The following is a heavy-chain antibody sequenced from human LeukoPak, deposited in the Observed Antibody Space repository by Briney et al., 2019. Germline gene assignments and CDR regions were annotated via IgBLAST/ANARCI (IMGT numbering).Heavy chain of an antibody. CDR1: GFTFSSYA. CDR2: ISGSGGST. Sequence: GGSLRLSCAASGFTFSSYAMSWVRQAPGKGLEWVSAISGSGGSTYYAGSVKGRFTISGDNSKNTLYLQMNSLRAEDTAVYYCAKGHYYDSSGYFDYWGQGTLVTVSS. J-gene: IGHJ4*02. V-gene: IGHV3-23*01. D-gene: IGHD3-22*01. CDR3: AKGHYYDSSGYFDY.